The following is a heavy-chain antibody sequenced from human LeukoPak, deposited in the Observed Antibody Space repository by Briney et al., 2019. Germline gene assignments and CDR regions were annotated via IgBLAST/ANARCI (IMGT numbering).Heavy chain of an antibody. CDR2: IIPIFGTA. Sequence: ASVKVSCKASGGTFSSYAISWVRQAPGQGHEWMGGIIPIFGTANYAQKFQGRVTITADESTSTAYMELSSLRSEDTAVYYCARGLRFLEWLAEFDYWGQGTLVTVSS. CDR3: ARGLRFLEWLAEFDY. D-gene: IGHD3-3*01. J-gene: IGHJ4*02. CDR1: GGTFSSYA. V-gene: IGHV1-69*13.